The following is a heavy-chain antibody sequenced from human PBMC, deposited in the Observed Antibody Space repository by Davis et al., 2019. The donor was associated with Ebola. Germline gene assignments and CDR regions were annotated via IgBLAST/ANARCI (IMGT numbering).Heavy chain of an antibody. CDR3: AGDRVSGSYSTYDAFDI. J-gene: IGHJ3*02. CDR2: ISSSSSTI. Sequence: GGSLRLSCAASGFTFSSYSMNWVRQAPGKGLEWVSYISSSSSTIYYADSVKGRFTISRDNAKNSLYLQMNSLRDEDTAVYYCAGDRVSGSYSTYDAFDIWGQGTMVTVSS. V-gene: IGHV3-48*02. D-gene: IGHD1-26*01. CDR1: GFTFSSYS.